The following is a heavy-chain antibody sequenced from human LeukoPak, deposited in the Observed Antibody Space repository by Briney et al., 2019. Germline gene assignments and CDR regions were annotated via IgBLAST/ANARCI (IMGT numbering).Heavy chain of an antibody. CDR3: IKDRIGTWSFDH. CDR2: ISINGDKT. Sequence: HAGGSLRLSCSASGFTFSGHFMHWVRQAPGKGLEYVSSISINGDKTYYAESVKGRFTISRDNSKNTLYLQLSSLRVEDTAVYYCIKDRIGTWSFDHRGQGTLLTVSS. J-gene: IGHJ4*02. V-gene: IGHV3-64D*06. CDR1: GFTFSGHF. D-gene: IGHD1-26*01.